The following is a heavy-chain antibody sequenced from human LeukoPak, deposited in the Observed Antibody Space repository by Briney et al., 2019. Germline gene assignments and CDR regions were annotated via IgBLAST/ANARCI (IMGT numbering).Heavy chain of an antibody. D-gene: IGHD2-15*01. CDR1: GFTFSSYG. CDR3: AKVRVGTAHFDY. V-gene: IGHV3-30*18. J-gene: IGHJ4*02. Sequence: PGRSLRLSRAASGFTFSSYGMHWVRQAPGKGLEWGVVISHDGSNKNYADSVKGRFTISRDNSKNTLYLQMNSLRPEDTAVYYCAKVRVGTAHFDYWGQGTLVTVSS. CDR2: ISHDGSNK.